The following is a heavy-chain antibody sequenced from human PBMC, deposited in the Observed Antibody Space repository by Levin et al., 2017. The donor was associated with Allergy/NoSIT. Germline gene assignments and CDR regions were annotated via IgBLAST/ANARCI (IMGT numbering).Heavy chain of an antibody. V-gene: IGHV3-43*01. Sequence: GGSLRLSCAASGFTFDDYTMHWVRQVPGKGLEWVSLISWDGSRTYYADSVEGRFTISRDNSKNSLYLQMNSLKTEDTALYYCARDKSIRGYSSGDYWGQGTLVTVSS. CDR3: ARDKSIRGYSSGDY. J-gene: IGHJ4*02. D-gene: IGHD6-19*01. CDR2: ISWDGSRT. CDR1: GFTFDDYT.